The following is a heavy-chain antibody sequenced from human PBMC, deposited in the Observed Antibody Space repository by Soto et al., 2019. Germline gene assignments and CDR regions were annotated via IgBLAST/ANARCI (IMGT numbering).Heavy chain of an antibody. Sequence: QITLKESGPTLVKPTQTLTLTCTFSGFSLNTRAVGVGWIRQAPGKALEWLALINWNDDERYSPSLKDRLTITKDTSKNHVVLTMTNIGPVHTATSYCAHRHDLGGFDIWGQGTAVTVSS. CDR3: AHRHDLGGFDI. D-gene: IGHD2-15*01. V-gene: IGHV2-5*01. J-gene: IGHJ3*02. CDR2: INWNDDE. CDR1: GFSLNTRAVG.